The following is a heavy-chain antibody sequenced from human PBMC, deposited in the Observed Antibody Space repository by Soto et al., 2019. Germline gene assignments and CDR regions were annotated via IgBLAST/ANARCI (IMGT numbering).Heavy chain of an antibody. V-gene: IGHV4-59*01. CDR1: GGSISSYY. Sequence: PSETLSLTCTVSGGSISSYYWSWIRQPPGKGLEWIGYIYYSGSTNYNPSLKSRVTISVDASKNQFSLKLSSVTAADTAVYYCARSIRDDYGDYFDYWGQGTLVTVSS. CDR3: ARSIRDDYGDYFDY. J-gene: IGHJ4*02. D-gene: IGHD4-17*01. CDR2: IYYSGST.